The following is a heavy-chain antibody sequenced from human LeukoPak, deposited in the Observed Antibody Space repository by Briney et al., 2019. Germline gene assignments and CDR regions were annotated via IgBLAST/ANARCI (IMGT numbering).Heavy chain of an antibody. V-gene: IGHV4-61*01. CDR2: IYYSGST. CDR1: GGSVSSGSYY. Sequence: SETLSLTCTVSGGSVSSGSYYWSWIRQPPGKGLEWIGYIYYSGSTNYNPSLESRVTISVDTSKNQFSLKLSSVTAADTAVYYCARSSSYYYYYGMDVWGQGTTVTVSS. CDR3: ARSSSYYYYYGMDV. D-gene: IGHD3-10*01. J-gene: IGHJ6*02.